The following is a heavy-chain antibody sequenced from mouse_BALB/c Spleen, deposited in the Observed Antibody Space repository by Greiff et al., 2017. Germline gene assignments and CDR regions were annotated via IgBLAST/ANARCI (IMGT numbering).Heavy chain of an antibody. CDR3: ARGYYYGSSYGAMDY. J-gene: IGHJ4*01. V-gene: IGHV5-4*02. CDR2: ISDGGSYT. Sequence: EVNVVESGGGLVKPGGSLKLSCAASGFTFSDYYMYWVRQTPEKRLEWVATISDGGSYTYYPDSVKGRFTISRDNAKNNLYLQMSSLKSEDTAMYYCARGYYYGSSYGAMDYWGQGTSVTVSS. CDR1: GFTFSDYY. D-gene: IGHD1-1*01.